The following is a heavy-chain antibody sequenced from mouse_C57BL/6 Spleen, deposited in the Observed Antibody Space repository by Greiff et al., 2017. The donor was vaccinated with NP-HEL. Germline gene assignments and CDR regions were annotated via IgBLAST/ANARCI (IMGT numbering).Heavy chain of an antibody. Sequence: QVQLQQPGAELVKPGASVKLSCKASGYTFTSYWMQWVKQRPGQGLEWIGEIDPSDSYTNYNQKFKGKATLTVDTSSSTAYMQLSSLTSEDSAVYYCARFDYDGRSYFDDGGKGTTLTVSS. D-gene: IGHD2-4*01. J-gene: IGHJ2*01. V-gene: IGHV1-50*01. CDR3: ARFDYDGRSYFDD. CDR1: GYTFTSYW. CDR2: IDPSDSYT.